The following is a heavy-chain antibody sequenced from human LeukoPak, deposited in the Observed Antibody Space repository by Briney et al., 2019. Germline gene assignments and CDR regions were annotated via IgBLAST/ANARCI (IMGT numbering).Heavy chain of an antibody. V-gene: IGHV4-34*01. J-gene: IGHJ6*04. Sequence: SETLSLTCAVCGGSFSGYYWSWIRQPPGKGLEWIGEINHSGSTNYNPSLKSRVTISVDTSKNQFSLKLSSVTAADTAVYYCARDSGSPLYYYYGMDVWGKGTTVTVSS. CDR1: GGSFSGYY. CDR2: INHSGST. CDR3: ARDSGSPLYYYYGMDV. D-gene: IGHD3-10*01.